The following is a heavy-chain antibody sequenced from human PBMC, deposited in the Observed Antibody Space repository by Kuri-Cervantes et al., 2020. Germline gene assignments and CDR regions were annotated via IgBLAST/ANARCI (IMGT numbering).Heavy chain of an antibody. V-gene: IGHV3-21*01. Sequence: GESLKISCAASGFTFSRYSLNWVRQAPGKGLEWVSSISSSSSYIYYADLVKGRFTISRDNAKNSLYLQMNSLRAEDTAVYYCAREKTKWASTIVYYFDYWGQGTLVTVSS. CDR3: AREKTKWASTIVYYFDY. D-gene: IGHD5/OR15-5a*01. CDR1: GFTFSRYS. J-gene: IGHJ4*02. CDR2: ISSSSSYI.